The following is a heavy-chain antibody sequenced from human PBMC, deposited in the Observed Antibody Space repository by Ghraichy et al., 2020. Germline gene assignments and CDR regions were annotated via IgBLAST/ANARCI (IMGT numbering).Heavy chain of an antibody. D-gene: IGHD3-10*01. Sequence: SQTLSLTCAVYGGSFSGYYWSWIRQPPGKGLEWIGEINHSGSTNYNPSLKSRVTISVDTSKNQFSLKLSSVTAADTAVYYCARGRGAFDPWGHGTLVTVSS. V-gene: IGHV4-34*01. CDR3: ARGRGAFDP. CDR1: GGSFSGYY. J-gene: IGHJ5*02. CDR2: INHSGST.